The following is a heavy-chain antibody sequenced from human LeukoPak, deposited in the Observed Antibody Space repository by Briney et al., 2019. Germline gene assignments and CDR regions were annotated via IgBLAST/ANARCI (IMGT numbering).Heavy chain of an antibody. D-gene: IGHD3-16*02. CDR1: GFTFDDYA. CDR2: ISWNSGSI. Sequence: GRSLRLSCAASGFTFDDYAMRWVRHAPGKGLEWVSGISWNSGSIGYADSVKGRFTISRDNAKNSLYLQMNSLRAEDTALYYCAKGFTFGGVIVMAFDYWGQGTLVSVSS. CDR3: AKGFTFGGVIVMAFDY. V-gene: IGHV3-9*01. J-gene: IGHJ4*02.